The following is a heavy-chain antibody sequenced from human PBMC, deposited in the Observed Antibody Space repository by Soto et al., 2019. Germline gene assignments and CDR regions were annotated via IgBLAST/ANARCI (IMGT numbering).Heavy chain of an antibody. CDR1: GYSFTSYW. CDR3: ASSAYNQPYYYGMDA. Sequence: GESLKISCKGSGYSFTSYWIGWVRQMPGKGLEWMGIIYPGDSDTRYSPSFQGQVTISADKSISTAYLQWSSLKASDTAMYYCASSAYNQPYYYGMDAWGQGTTVTVSS. J-gene: IGHJ6*02. CDR2: IYPGDSDT. D-gene: IGHD1-20*01. V-gene: IGHV5-51*01.